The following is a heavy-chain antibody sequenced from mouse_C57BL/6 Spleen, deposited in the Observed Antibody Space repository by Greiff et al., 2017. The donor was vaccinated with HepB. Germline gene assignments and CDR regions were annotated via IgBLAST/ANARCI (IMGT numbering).Heavy chain of an antibody. CDR3: ARSEGNAMDY. Sequence: VQLQQSGAELARPGASVKLSCKASGYTFTSYGISWVKQRTGQGLGWIGEIYPRSGNTYYNEKFKGKATLTADKSSSTAYMELRSLTSEDSAVYFCARSEGNAMDYWGQGTSVTVSS. J-gene: IGHJ4*01. CDR2: IYPRSGNT. CDR1: GYTFTSYG. V-gene: IGHV1-81*01.